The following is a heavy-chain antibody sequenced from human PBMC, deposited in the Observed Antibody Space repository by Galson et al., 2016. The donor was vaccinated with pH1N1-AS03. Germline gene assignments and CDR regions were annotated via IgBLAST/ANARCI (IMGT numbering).Heavy chain of an antibody. V-gene: IGHV3-74*01. J-gene: IGHJ4*02. CDR3: ARGRFLDWFPDDY. D-gene: IGHD3/OR15-3a*01. CDR1: GFTFSDYW. CDR2: LTSDGSIP. Sequence: SLRLSCAASGFTFSDYWMHWVRHAPGKGLVWVSGLTSDGSIPTYADSVKGRFTISRDNAKNTLYLQMNSLRVEDTAMYYCARGRFLDWFPDDYWGQGTLATVSS.